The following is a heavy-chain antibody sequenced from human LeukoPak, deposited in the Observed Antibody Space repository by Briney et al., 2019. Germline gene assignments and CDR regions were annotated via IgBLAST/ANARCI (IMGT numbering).Heavy chain of an antibody. D-gene: IGHD3-3*01. CDR3: ARDQRYDFWSGYYRDWFDP. CDR1: GYTFTGYY. Sequence: ASVRVSCKASGYTFTGYYMHWVRQAPGQGLEWMGWINPNSGGTNYAQKFQGRVTMTRDTSISTAYMELSRLRSDDTAVYYCARDQRYDFWSGYYRDWFDPWGQGTLVTVSS. J-gene: IGHJ5*02. V-gene: IGHV1-2*02. CDR2: INPNSGGT.